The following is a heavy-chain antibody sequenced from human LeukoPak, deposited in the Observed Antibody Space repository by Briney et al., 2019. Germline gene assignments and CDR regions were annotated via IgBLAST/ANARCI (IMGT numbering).Heavy chain of an antibody. CDR2: INPNSGGT. CDR3: ARGYYYDSSGYYHRHAFDI. D-gene: IGHD3-22*01. J-gene: IGHJ3*02. V-gene: IGHV1-2*02. CDR1: GYTFTGYY. Sequence: ASVKVSCKASGYTFTGYYMHWVRQAPGQGLEWMGWINPNSGGTNYAQKFQGRVTMTRDTSISTAYMELSRLRSDDTAVYYCARGYYYDSSGYYHRHAFDIWGQGTMVSVSS.